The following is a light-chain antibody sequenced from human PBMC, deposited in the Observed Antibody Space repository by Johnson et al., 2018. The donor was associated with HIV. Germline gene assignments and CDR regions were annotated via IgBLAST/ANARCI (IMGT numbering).Light chain of an antibody. CDR3: GTWDSSLSVYV. J-gene: IGLJ1*01. V-gene: IGLV1-51*02. CDR1: SSNIGNNY. CDR2: ENN. Sequence: SILTQPPSVSAAPGQKVTISCSGSSSNIGNNYVSWYQQLPGTAPKLLIYENNKRPSGIPDRFSGSKSGTSATLGITGLPTGDEADYYCGTWDSSLSVYVFGTGTKVTVL.